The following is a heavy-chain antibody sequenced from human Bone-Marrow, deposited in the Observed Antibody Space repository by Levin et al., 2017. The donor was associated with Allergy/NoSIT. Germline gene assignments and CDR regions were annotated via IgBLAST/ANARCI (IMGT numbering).Heavy chain of an antibody. J-gene: IGHJ4*02. CDR3: VRGDYYGSGTYYYIFDS. D-gene: IGHD3-10*01. Sequence: PSETLSLTCAVSGTSISTSCWWTWIRQPPGKGLEWLGEIYHSGTTNSNPSLKSRVTISLDKSNNQFSLRLNSVTAADTAVYYCVRGDYYGSGTYYYIFDSWGQGTLVSVSS. CDR2: IYHSGTT. V-gene: IGHV4-4*02. CDR1: GTSISTSCW.